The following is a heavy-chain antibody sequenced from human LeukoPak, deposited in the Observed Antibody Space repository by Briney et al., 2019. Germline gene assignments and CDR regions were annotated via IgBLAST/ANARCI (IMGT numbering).Heavy chain of an antibody. V-gene: IGHV3-53*01. Sequence: GGSLSLSCAASGFTVSSNYMSWVRQAPGKGMVWVSVIYSGGSTYYADSVKGRFTISRDNSKNTLYLQMNSLRAEDTAVYYCARDRCGGDCPHYFDDWGQGTLVTVSS. D-gene: IGHD2-21*02. CDR2: IYSGGST. CDR1: GFTVSSNY. CDR3: ARDRCGGDCPHYFDD. J-gene: IGHJ4*02.